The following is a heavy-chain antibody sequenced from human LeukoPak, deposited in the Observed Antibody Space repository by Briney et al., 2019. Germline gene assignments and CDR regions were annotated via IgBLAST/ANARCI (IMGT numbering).Heavy chain of an antibody. CDR1: GGTFSRYA. CDR2: IIPIFGTA. V-gene: IGHV1-69*13. D-gene: IGHD5-12*01. J-gene: IGHJ4*02. Sequence: ASVKVSCKASGGTFSRYAISWVRQAPGQGLEWMGGIIPIFGTANYAHKFQGRVTITADESTSTAYMEVSSLRSEDTAVYYCARAYSGYDFFDYWGQGILVTVSS. CDR3: ARAYSGYDFFDY.